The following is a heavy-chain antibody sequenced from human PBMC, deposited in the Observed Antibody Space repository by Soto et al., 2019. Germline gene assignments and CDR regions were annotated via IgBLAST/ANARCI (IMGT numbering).Heavy chain of an antibody. V-gene: IGHV1-69*13. Sequence: GAAVKVSCKASGCTFSSYATSWVRQAPGQGLEWMGGIIPIFGTANYAQKFQGRVTITADESTSTAYMELSSLRSEDTAVYYCARVSGNASNTYGMDVWGQGTTVTVSS. CDR2: IIPIFGTA. J-gene: IGHJ6*02. CDR3: ARVSGNASNTYGMDV. CDR1: GCTFSSYA.